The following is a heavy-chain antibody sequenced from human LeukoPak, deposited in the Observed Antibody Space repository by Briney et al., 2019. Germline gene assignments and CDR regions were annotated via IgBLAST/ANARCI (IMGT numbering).Heavy chain of an antibody. J-gene: IGHJ1*01. CDR3: AKSQWPRYFQH. CDR1: GFTFSSYG. CDR2: IRYDGSNK. D-gene: IGHD6-19*01. Sequence: GGSLRLSCAASGFTFSSYGMHWVRQAPGKGLEWVAFIRYDGSNKDYADSVKGRFTISRDNSKNTLYLQMNSLRAEDTSVYYCAKSQWPRYFQHWGQGTLVTVSS. V-gene: IGHV3-30*02.